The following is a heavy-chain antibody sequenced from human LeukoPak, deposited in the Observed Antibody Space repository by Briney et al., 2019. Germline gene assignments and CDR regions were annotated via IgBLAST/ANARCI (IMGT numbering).Heavy chain of an antibody. D-gene: IGHD3-22*01. J-gene: IGHJ4*02. Sequence: SETLSLTCTVSGGSISSSSYYWGWIRQPPGKGLEWIGSIYYSGSTNYNPSLKGRVTISVDTSKNQFSLKLSSVTAADTTVYYCARSIYSSGFYYYFDYWGRGTLVTVSS. CDR2: IYYSGST. CDR3: ARSIYSSGFYYYFDY. V-gene: IGHV4-39*07. CDR1: GGSISSSSYY.